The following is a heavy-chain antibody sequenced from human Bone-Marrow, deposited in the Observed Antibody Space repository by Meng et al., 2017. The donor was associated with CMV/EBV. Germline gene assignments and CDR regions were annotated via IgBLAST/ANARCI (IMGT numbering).Heavy chain of an antibody. Sequence: ASVKVSCKASGYTFTSYGISWVRQAPGQGLEWMGCISVYNGNTNYVQKLQGRVTMTTDTSTSTAYMELRSLRSDDTAVYYCARDPHLEWSPYYGMDVWGQGTTVTASS. CDR1: GYTFTSYG. CDR3: ARDPHLEWSPYYGMDV. J-gene: IGHJ6*02. V-gene: IGHV1-18*01. CDR2: ISVYNGNT. D-gene: IGHD3-3*01.